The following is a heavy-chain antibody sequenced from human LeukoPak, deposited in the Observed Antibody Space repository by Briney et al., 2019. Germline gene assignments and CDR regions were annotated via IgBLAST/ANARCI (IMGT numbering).Heavy chain of an antibody. D-gene: IGHD5-24*01. Sequence: GGSLRLSCTPSGFTFSRHGMHWVRQAPGKGLEWVAIISNDGSRKYYAHPVKGRFTISRDNSKNTLYLQMNSLRAEDTAVYYCARDPVEMAATYAFDIWGQGTMVTVSS. CDR1: GFTFSRHG. J-gene: IGHJ3*02. CDR3: ARDPVEMAATYAFDI. CDR2: ISNDGSRK. V-gene: IGHV3-30*03.